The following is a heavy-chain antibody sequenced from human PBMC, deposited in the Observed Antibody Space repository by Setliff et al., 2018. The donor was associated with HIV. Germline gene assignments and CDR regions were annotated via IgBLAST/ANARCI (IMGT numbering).Heavy chain of an antibody. CDR2: ITWNSGDI. J-gene: IGHJ4*02. CDR1: GFTFSSYA. Sequence: GGSLRLSCAASGFTFSSYAMSWVRQAPGKGLEWVSGITWNSGDIGYADSVKGRFTISRDNAQNSLYLQMNSLRPEDTALYYCAKSSLGLNSGWYGGFDHCGQGTLVTVSS. V-gene: IGHV3-9*01. D-gene: IGHD6-19*01. CDR3: AKSSLGLNSGWYGGFDH.